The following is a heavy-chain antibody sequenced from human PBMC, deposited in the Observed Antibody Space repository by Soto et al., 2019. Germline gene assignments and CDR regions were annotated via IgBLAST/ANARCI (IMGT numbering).Heavy chain of an antibody. CDR1: GDSISSGYY. CDR3: ARTDRVGYYPYF. V-gene: IGHV4-38-2*02. J-gene: IGHJ4*01. CDR2: IYHSGTT. Sequence: TLSLTCTVSGDSISSGYYWAWIRQPPGKGLEWIGSIYHSGTTYYNPSLKSRVTISVDTSKNQFSLKLSSVTAADSAVYHCARTDRVGYYPYF. D-gene: IGHD3-3*01.